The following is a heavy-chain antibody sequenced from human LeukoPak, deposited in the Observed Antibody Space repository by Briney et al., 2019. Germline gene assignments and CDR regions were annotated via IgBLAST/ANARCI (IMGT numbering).Heavy chain of an antibody. CDR1: GFSFSDAW. Sequence: HPGGSLRLSCAASGFSFSDAWMNWVRQAPGKGLEWVSVIYSGGSTYYADSVKGRFTISRDNSKNTLYLQMNSLRAEDTAVYYCARGNWFDPWGQGTLVTVPS. CDR2: IYSGGST. CDR3: ARGNWFDP. V-gene: IGHV3-53*01. J-gene: IGHJ5*02.